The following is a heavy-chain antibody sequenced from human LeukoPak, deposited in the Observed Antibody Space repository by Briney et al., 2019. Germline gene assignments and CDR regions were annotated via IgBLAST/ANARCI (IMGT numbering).Heavy chain of an antibody. CDR2: FSPSGGSI. D-gene: IGHD1-26*01. V-gene: IGHV3-23*01. CDR1: GFTFSSYA. J-gene: IGHJ3*02. CDR3: AKDDGGSPPDAFDI. Sequence: GGSLRLSCAASGFTFSSYAMHWVRQAPGKGLEWVSTFSPSGGSIYYVDSVKGRFTISRDNSKSTLYLQMNSLRAEDTAVYYCAKDDGGSPPDAFDIWGQGTMVTVSS.